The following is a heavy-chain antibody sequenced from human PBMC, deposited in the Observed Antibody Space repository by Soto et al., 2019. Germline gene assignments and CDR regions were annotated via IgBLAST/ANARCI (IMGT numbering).Heavy chain of an antibody. CDR1: GGSISSGDYY. Sequence: QVQLQESGPGLVKPSQTLSLTCTVSGGSISSGDYYWSWIRQPPGKGLEWIGYIYYSGSTYYNPSLKGRVTISVDTSKNQFSLKLSSVTAADTAVYYCARGSYYYDRSGYYHYWGQGTLVTVSS. J-gene: IGHJ4*02. V-gene: IGHV4-30-4*01. CDR2: IYYSGST. D-gene: IGHD3-22*01. CDR3: ARGSYYYDRSGYYHY.